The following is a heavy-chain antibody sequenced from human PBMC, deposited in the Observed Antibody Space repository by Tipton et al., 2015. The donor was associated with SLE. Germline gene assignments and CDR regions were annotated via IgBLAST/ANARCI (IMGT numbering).Heavy chain of an antibody. CDR3: ARLIYYARGFDP. CDR1: GGSISSSSYY. V-gene: IGHV4-39*01. Sequence: TLSLTCTVSGGSISSSSYYWGWIRQPPGKGLEWIGSIYYSGSTYYNASLKSRVTISVDTSKNQFSLKLSSVTAADTAVYYCARLIYYARGFDPWGQGTLVTVSS. D-gene: IGHD2-2*01. CDR2: IYYSGST. J-gene: IGHJ5*02.